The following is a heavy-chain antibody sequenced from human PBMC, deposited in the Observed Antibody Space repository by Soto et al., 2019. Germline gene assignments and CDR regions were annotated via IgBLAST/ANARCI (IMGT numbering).Heavy chain of an antibody. CDR3: ARDPAAGDS. CDR1: GFTFSTST. V-gene: IGHV3-21*01. CDR2: ITTSTT. J-gene: IGHJ4*02. D-gene: IGHD3-10*01. Sequence: EVQLVESGGGLVKPGESLRLSCEAFGFTFSTSTMNWVRQAPGKGLEWVSSITTSTTFYADSVKGRFTISRDNARNSLYLQMNSLRAEDTATYYCARDPAAGDSWGQGTVVTVSS.